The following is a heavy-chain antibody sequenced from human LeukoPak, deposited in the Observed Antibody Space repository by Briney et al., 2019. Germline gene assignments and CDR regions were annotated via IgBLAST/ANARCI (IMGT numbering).Heavy chain of an antibody. CDR2: ISSSSSTI. J-gene: IGHJ4*02. CDR3: ARDYYDSSTYYADDFDY. Sequence: GGSLRLSCAASGFTFSRYSMNWVRQAPGKGLEGVSYISSSSSTIYYADSVKGRFTISRDNAKNSLYLQMNSLRAEDTAVYYCARDYYDSSTYYADDFDYWGQGTLVSVSS. CDR1: GFTFSRYS. V-gene: IGHV3-48*01. D-gene: IGHD3-22*01.